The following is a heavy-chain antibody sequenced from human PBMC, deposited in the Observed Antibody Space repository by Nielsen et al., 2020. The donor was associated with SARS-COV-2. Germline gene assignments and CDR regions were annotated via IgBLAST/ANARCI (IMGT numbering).Heavy chain of an antibody. J-gene: IGHJ3*01. CDR1: GFTLSSQW. D-gene: IGHD3-16*01. V-gene: IGHV3-7*01. Sequence: GESLKISRAASGFTLSSQWMGWVRQAPGKGLEWVADIKQDGSEKVYVDSVKGRFTISRDNAKNSLYLQMNSLRAEDTAIYYCARDWGRAFDVWSQGTMVTVSS. CDR2: IKQDGSEK. CDR3: ARDWGRAFDV.